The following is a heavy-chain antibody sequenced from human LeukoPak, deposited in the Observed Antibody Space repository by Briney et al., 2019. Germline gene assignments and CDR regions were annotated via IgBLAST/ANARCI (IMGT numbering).Heavy chain of an antibody. Sequence: ASVKVSCKASGYTFTSYDINWVRQATGQGLEWMGWMNPNSGNTGYAQKFQGRVTMTRNTSISTAYMELSSPRSEDTAVYYCARGGRGWLEHAFDIWGQGTMVTVSS. J-gene: IGHJ3*02. V-gene: IGHV1-8*01. CDR2: MNPNSGNT. CDR1: GYTFTSYD. D-gene: IGHD6-19*01. CDR3: ARGGRGWLEHAFDI.